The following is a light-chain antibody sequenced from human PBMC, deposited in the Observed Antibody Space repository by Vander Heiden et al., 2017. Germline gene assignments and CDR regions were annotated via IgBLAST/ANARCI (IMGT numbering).Light chain of an antibody. V-gene: IGKV1-33*01. J-gene: IGKJ5*01. CDR2: DAT. CDR3: QQYDTLIT. Sequence: DIQMTQSPSSLSASVGDRVAITCQASQDIRNSLNWYQQKPGKAPKLLINDATNLETGVPSRLSGSGSGTDFTLTISSLQPEDFATYYCQQYDTLITLGKGTRLEIK. CDR1: QDIRNS.